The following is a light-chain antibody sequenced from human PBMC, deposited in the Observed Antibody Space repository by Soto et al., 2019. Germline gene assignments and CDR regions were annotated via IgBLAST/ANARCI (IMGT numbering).Light chain of an antibody. CDR3: QQSYSSPAT. J-gene: IGKJ4*01. Sequence: IQMTQSPFSLSATVGDRATITCRASQSIASYLNWYQHKPGKAPKLLIYAASSLQSGVPSRFTGSGSGTDFNLTISSLQPEDFVTYYCQQSYSSPATFGGGTKVEIK. V-gene: IGKV1-39*01. CDR2: AAS. CDR1: QSIASY.